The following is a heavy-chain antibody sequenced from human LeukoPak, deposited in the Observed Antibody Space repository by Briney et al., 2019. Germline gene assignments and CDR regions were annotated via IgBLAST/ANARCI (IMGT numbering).Heavy chain of an antibody. CDR2: IKQDGSEK. J-gene: IGHJ4*02. V-gene: IGHV3-7*01. CDR3: ARDTYYYDSSGYYLKY. CDR1: GFTFSSYA. Sequence: GGSLRLSCAASGFTFSSYAMSWVRQAPGKGLEWVANIKQDGSEKYYVDSVKGRFTISRDNAKNSLYLQMNSLRAEDTAVYYCARDTYYYDSSGYYLKYWGQGTLVTVSS. D-gene: IGHD3-22*01.